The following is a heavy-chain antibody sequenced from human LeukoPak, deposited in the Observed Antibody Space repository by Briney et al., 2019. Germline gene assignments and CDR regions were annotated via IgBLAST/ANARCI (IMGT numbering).Heavy chain of an antibody. CDR2: INPSGGST. V-gene: IGHV1-46*01. D-gene: IGHD3-22*01. Sequence: ASVKVSCKASGNTFTSCYMHWVRQAPGQGLEWMGIINPSGGSTSYAQKFQGRVTMTRDTSTSTVYMELSSLRSEDTAVYYCARNYYDSSGYREFDYWGQGTLVTVSS. CDR1: GNTFTSCY. J-gene: IGHJ4*02. CDR3: ARNYYDSSGYREFDY.